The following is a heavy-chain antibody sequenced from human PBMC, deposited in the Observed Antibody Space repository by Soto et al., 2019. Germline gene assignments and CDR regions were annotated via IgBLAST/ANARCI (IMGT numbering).Heavy chain of an antibody. CDR2: IIPILGIT. J-gene: IGHJ4*02. V-gene: IGHV1-69*04. D-gene: IGHD4-17*01. CDR1: GNTFSSYT. Sequence: SVKVSCKTSGNTFSSYTISWVRQAPGQGLEWMGRIIPILGITNYAQEFQGRVTITADKSTSTAYMELSSLRSEDTAVYYCAREITVTTHLDYWGQGTLVTVAS. CDR3: AREITVTTHLDY.